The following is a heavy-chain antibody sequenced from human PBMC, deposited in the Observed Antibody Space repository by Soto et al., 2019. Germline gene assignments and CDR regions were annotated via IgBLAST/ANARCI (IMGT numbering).Heavy chain of an antibody. CDR1: GFTFSSYA. J-gene: IGHJ3*02. CDR2: ISGSGGST. Sequence: PGGSLRLSCAASGFTFSSYAMSWVRQAPGKGLKWVSAISGSGGSTYYADSVKGRFTISRDNSKKTLYLQMNSLRAEDTAVYYCAKMHLELNAFDIWGQGTMVTVSS. D-gene: IGHD1-7*01. CDR3: AKMHLELNAFDI. V-gene: IGHV3-23*01.